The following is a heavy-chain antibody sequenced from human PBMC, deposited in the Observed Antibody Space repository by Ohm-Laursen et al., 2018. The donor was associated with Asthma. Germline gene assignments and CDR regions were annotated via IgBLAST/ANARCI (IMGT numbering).Heavy chain of an antibody. CDR2: ISVYNGDT. J-gene: IGHJ5*02. Sequence: GASVKVSCKVSGYTFTSYGISWVRQAPGQGLEWMGWISVYNGDTNYAQKLQGRVTMTTDTSTSTAYMELRSLRSDDTAVYFCARWGGYCSNSTCYSGWFDPWGQGTLVTVSS. CDR3: ARWGGYCSNSTCYSGWFDP. D-gene: IGHD2-15*01. CDR1: GYTFTSYG. V-gene: IGHV1-18*01.